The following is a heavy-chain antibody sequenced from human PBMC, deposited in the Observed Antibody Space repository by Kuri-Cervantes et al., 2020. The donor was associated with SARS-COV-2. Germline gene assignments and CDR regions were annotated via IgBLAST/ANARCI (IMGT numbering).Heavy chain of an antibody. CDR2: IYYSGST. J-gene: IGHJ6*02. V-gene: IGHV4-59*08. CDR3: ARARPYGMDV. CDR1: GGSISSYY. Sequence: SQTLSLTCAVSGGSISSYYWSWIRQPPGKGLEWIGYIYYSGSTNYNPSLKSRVTISVDTSKNQFSLKLSSVTAADTAVYYCARARPYGMDVWGQGTTVTVSS.